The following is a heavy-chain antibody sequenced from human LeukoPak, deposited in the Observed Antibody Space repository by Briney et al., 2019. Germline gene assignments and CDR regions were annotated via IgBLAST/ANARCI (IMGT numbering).Heavy chain of an antibody. D-gene: IGHD3-16*02. CDR3: ARGGMITFGGVIVEYYFDY. CDR1: GGTFISYA. J-gene: IGHJ4*02. V-gene: IGHV1-69*13. Sequence: ASVKVSCKASGGTFISYAISWVRQAPGQGLEWMGGIIPIFGTANYAQKFQGRVTITADESTSTAYMELSSLRPEDTAVYYCARGGMITFGGVIVEYYFDYWGQGTLVTVSS. CDR2: IIPIFGTA.